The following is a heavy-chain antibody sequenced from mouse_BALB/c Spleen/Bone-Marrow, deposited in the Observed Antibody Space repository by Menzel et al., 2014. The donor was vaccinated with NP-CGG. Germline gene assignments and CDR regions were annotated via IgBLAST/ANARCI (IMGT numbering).Heavy chain of an antibody. CDR3: AKNWVYFDY. Sequence: SGAELVKPGAPVKLSCKASGYTFTSYWMNWVRQRPGRGLEWIGRIDPSDSETHYNQKFKDKATLTVDKSSSTAYIQLISLTSEDSAVYYCAKNWVYFDYWGQGTTLTVSS. V-gene: IGHV1-69*02. D-gene: IGHD4-1*01. CDR2: IDPSDSET. CDR1: GYTFTSYW. J-gene: IGHJ2*01.